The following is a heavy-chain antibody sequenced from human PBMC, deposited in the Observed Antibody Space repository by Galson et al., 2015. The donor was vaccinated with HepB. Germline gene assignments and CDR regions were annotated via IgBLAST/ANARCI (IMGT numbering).Heavy chain of an antibody. J-gene: IGHJ4*02. CDR2: ISYDGSNK. CDR3: ARGPKRAYSSSWDFDY. D-gene: IGHD6-13*01. Sequence: SLRLSCAASGFTFSSYGMHWVRQAPGKGLEWVAVISYDGSNKYYADSVKGRFTISRDNSKNTLYLQMNSLRAEDTAVYYCARGPKRAYSSSWDFDYWGQGTLVTVSS. CDR1: GFTFSSYG. V-gene: IGHV3-30*03.